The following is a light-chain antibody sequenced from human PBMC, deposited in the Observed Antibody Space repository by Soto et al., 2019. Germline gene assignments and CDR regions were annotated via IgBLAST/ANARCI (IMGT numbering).Light chain of an antibody. Sequence: DIVLTQSPGTLALSPGERAALSSRASQSVGSIYLAWYQQKPGQAPRLLIHGASNRASGIPDRFSGSGSGTDFTLTISRLEPEDFAVYYCQQYGSSPRTFGQGTKVDI. J-gene: IGKJ1*01. V-gene: IGKV3-20*01. CDR1: QSVGSIY. CDR3: QQYGSSPRT. CDR2: GAS.